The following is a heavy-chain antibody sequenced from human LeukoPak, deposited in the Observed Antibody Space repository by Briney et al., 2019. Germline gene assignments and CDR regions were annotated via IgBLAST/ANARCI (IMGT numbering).Heavy chain of an antibody. V-gene: IGHV4-34*01. CDR1: GGSFSGYY. D-gene: IGHD3-3*01. Sequence: SETLSLTCAVYGGSFSGYYWSWIRQPPGKGLEWIGEINHSGSTNYNPSLKSRVTISVDTSKNQFSLKLSSVTAADTAVYYCARRIITIFAGYAFDIWAKGQWSPSLQ. CDR3: ARRIITIFAGYAFDI. J-gene: IGHJ3*02. CDR2: INHSGST.